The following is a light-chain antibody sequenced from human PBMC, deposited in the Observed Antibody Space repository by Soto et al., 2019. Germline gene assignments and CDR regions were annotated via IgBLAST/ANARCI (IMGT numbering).Light chain of an antibody. CDR2: DAI. J-gene: IGKJ4*01. Sequence: EIVLTQSPATLSLSPGERATLSCRASQSVDTYLGWYQQKPGQAPRLLIYDAINRATGIPARFSGSGSGTDFTLTISSLEPEDFALYYCQQRINWPITFSAGTKVEIK. CDR3: QQRINWPIT. V-gene: IGKV3-11*01. CDR1: QSVDTY.